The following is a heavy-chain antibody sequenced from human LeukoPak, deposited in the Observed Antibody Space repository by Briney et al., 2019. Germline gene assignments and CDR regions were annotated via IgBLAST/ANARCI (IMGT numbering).Heavy chain of an antibody. CDR2: INPSGGST. V-gene: IGHV1-46*01. Sequence: ASVKVSCKASGYTFTSYYMHWVRQAPGQGLEWMGIINPSGGSTSYAQKFQGRVTMTRDTSTSTVYMELSSLRSEDTAVYYCARDPGDSSSSSWFDPWGQGTLVTVFS. CDR3: ARDPGDSSSSSWFDP. CDR1: GYTFTSYY. D-gene: IGHD6-6*01. J-gene: IGHJ5*02.